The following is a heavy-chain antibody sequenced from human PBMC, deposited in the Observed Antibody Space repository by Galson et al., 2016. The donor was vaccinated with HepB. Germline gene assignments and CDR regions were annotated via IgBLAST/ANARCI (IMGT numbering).Heavy chain of an antibody. CDR1: GGSFSKNS. J-gene: IGHJ2*01. Sequence: SETLSLTCSVYGGSFSKNSWSWIRQPPGKGLEWIGEVTHTGSTNYNPALKSRLTMSIDTSKNQFSLKLSSVTAVDTAVYYWAREDWYFALWCRGTLVTVSS. CDR2: VTHTGST. V-gene: IGHV4-34*01. CDR3: AREDWYFAL.